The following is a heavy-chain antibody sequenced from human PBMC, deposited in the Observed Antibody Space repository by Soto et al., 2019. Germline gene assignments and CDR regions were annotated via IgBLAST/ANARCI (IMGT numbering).Heavy chain of an antibody. V-gene: IGHV4-39*01. D-gene: IGHD3-3*01. CDR2: IYYSGST. Sequence: PSKTLSLTCTVTDASISSSSYYWAWFRQPPGKGLEWIGSIYYSGSTYYNPSLKSRVTISVDTSKNQFSLKLSSVTAADTAVYYCASVYDFWSGYSPDVWGKGTTVS. CDR1: DASISSSSYY. CDR3: ASVYDFWSGYSPDV. J-gene: IGHJ6*03.